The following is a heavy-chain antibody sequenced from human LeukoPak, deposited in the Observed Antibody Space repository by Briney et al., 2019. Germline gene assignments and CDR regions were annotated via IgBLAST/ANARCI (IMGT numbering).Heavy chain of an antibody. Sequence: PGGSLRLSCAASGFTFDDYTMHWVRQAPGKGLEWVSLISWDGGSTYYADSVKGRFTISRDNSKNSLYLQMNSLRTEDTALYYCSRGGLEAFDIWGQGTMVTVSS. CDR2: ISWDGGST. CDR1: GFTFDDYT. J-gene: IGHJ3*02. CDR3: SRGGLEAFDI. V-gene: IGHV3-43*01. D-gene: IGHD1-1*01.